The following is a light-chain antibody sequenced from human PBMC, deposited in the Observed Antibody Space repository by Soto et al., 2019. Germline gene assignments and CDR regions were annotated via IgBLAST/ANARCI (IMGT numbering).Light chain of an antibody. V-gene: IGKV1-33*01. CDR2: HAS. CDR3: QQSDNLPLT. J-gene: IGKJ4*01. Sequence: DTQMTQSPSSLSASVGDRVTITCQASQGIAKYLHWYQQKPGKAPKLLIYHASNLQTGAPSRFSGSGSGTDFTFTISSLQPEDIATYYCQQSDNLPLTFGGGTKVEI. CDR1: QGIAKY.